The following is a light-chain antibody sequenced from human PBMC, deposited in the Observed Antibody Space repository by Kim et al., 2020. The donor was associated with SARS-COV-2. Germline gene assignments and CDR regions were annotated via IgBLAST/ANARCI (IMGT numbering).Light chain of an antibody. CDR3: QYYGTSART. J-gene: IGKJ1*01. CDR2: RTS. Sequence: SPGEAATHSCRASETMSGDYLAWYQHKPGHSPRLLMYRTSIRASDIPDRFVGSGSGADFTLTINRLEPEDSAVYYCQYYGTSARTFGQGTKVDIK. V-gene: IGKV3-20*01. CDR1: ETMSGDY.